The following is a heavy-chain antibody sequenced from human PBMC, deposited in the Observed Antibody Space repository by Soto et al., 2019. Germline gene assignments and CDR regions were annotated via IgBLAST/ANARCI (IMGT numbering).Heavy chain of an antibody. CDR1: GGTFSSYA. CDR3: AIYSMSVVPAAISLYYYYGMDV. J-gene: IGHJ6*02. CDR2: IIPIFGTA. Sequence: SVKVSCKASGGTFSSYAISWVRQAPGQGLEWMGEIIPIFGTANYAQKFQGRATITADESTSTAYMELSSLRSEDTAVYYCAIYSMSVVPAAISLYYYYGMDVWGQGTTVTVSS. V-gene: IGHV1-69*13. D-gene: IGHD2-2*01.